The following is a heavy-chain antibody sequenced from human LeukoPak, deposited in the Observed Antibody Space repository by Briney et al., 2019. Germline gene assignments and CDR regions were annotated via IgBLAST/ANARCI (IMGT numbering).Heavy chain of an antibody. CDR1: GYTFTTYT. CDR3: ARDLYGDYDIGY. J-gene: IGHJ4*02. D-gene: IGHD4-17*01. CDR2: INTGNGNT. V-gene: IGHV1-3*04. Sequence: GASVKVSCKASGYTFTTYTMHWVRQAPGQRLEWMGWINTGNGNTEYSQRFQGRVTITRDTSATTAYMELSSLTSEDTAVYYCARDLYGDYDIGYWGQGTLVTVSS.